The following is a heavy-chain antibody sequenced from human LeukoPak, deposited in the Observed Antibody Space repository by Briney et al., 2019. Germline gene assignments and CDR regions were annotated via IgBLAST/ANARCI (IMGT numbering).Heavy chain of an antibody. CDR3: ARRNDGWAFDI. CDR1: GGSISSYY. D-gene: IGHD1-1*01. V-gene: IGHV4-59*08. CDR2: VFYSGST. Sequence: SETLSLTCTVSGGSISSYYWSWIRQPPGKGLEWIGYVFYSGSTNYNPSLKSRVTISVDTSKNQFSLKLSSVTAADTAVYYCARRNDGWAFDIWGQGTMVTVSS. J-gene: IGHJ3*02.